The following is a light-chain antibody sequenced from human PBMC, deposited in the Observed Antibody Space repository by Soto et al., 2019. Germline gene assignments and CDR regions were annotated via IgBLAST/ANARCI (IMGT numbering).Light chain of an antibody. J-gene: IGKJ5*01. CDR1: QGISSY. Sequence: IQLTPSPSSLSASVGDRVTITCRASQGISSYLAWYQQKPGKAPKLLIYAASTLQRGVPSRFSGSGSGTDFTLTSSSLQPEDFATYYGQQLNSYPITFGQGTRLEIK. V-gene: IGKV1-9*01. CDR2: AAS. CDR3: QQLNSYPIT.